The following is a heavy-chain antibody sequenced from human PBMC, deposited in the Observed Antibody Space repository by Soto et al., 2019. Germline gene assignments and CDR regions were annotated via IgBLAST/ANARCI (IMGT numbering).Heavy chain of an antibody. CDR3: ARVPTPDYYYYYMDV. V-gene: IGHV4-34*01. CDR1: GGSFSGYY. Sequence: QVQLQQWGAGLLKPSETLSLTCAVYGGSFSGYYWSWIRQPPGKGLEWIGEINQSGSTNYNPYLKRRVTISVDTSKNQFSLKLSSVTAADTAVYYFARVPTPDYYYYYMDVWGKGATVTGFS. CDR2: INQSGST. J-gene: IGHJ6*03.